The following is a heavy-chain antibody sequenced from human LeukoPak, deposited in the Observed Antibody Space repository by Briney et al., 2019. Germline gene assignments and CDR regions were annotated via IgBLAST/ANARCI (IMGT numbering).Heavy chain of an antibody. V-gene: IGHV4-59*01. D-gene: IGHD5-18*01. CDR1: SGSISSYY. Sequence: PSETLSLTCTVSSGSISSYYGSWIRQPPGKGLEWIGYIYYSGSTNYNPSLKSRVTISVDTSKNQFSLKLSSVTAADTAVYYCARGLRGYSYGLGQGWAFDIWGQGTLVTVSS. CDR3: ARGLRGYSYGLGQGWAFDI. J-gene: IGHJ3*02. CDR2: IYYSGST.